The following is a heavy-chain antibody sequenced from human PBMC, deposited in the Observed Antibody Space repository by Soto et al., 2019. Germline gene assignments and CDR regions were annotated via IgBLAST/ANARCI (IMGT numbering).Heavy chain of an antibody. CDR2: ISSSSSYI. Sequence: VESGGGLVKPGGSLRLSCAASGFTFSSYSMNWVRQAPGKGLEWVSSISSSSSYIYYADSVKGRFTISRDNAKNSLYLQMNSLRAEDTAVYYCARVRRVAARPIDYWGQGTLVTVSS. CDR1: GFTFSSYS. D-gene: IGHD6-6*01. CDR3: ARVRRVAARPIDY. J-gene: IGHJ4*02. V-gene: IGHV3-21*01.